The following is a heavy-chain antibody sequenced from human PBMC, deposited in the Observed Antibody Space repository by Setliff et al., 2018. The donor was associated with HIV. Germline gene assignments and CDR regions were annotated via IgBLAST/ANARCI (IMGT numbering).Heavy chain of an antibody. Sequence: PGGSLRLSCAASGFTFSHFAMHWVRQAPGKGLEWVALIGYDGRDKYYTDSLKGRFTISRDNSNNTLYLQMNSLTTEDTAVYFCAPVSGNYYDSSGYEGVEPFDFWGQGIPVTVSS. D-gene: IGHD3-22*01. J-gene: IGHJ4*02. V-gene: IGHV3-30*02. CDR3: APVSGNYYDSSGYEGVEPFDF. CDR1: GFTFSHFA. CDR2: IGYDGRDK.